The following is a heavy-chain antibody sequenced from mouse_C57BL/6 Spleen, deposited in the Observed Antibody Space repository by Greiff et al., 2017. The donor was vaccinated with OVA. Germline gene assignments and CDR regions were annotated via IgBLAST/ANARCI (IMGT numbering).Heavy chain of an antibody. V-gene: IGHV1-69*01. Sequence: VQLQQSGAELVMPGASVKLSCKASGYTFTSYWMHWVKQRPGQGLEWIGEIDPSDSYTNYNQKFKGKSTLTVDKSSSTAYMQLSSLTSEDSAVYYCARYYDGTGPLRYFDVWGTGTTVTVSS. CDR2: IDPSDSYT. J-gene: IGHJ1*03. CDR1: GYTFTSYW. D-gene: IGHD1-1*02. CDR3: ARYYDGTGPLRYFDV.